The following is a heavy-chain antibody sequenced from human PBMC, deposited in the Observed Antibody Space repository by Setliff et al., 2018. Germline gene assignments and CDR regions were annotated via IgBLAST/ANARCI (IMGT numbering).Heavy chain of an antibody. J-gene: IGHJ3*02. CDR2: INTNTGNP. CDR3: ASSGYDVGGAFDI. D-gene: IGHD5-12*01. CDR1: GYTLTELS. Sequence: GASVKVSCKVSGYTLTELSMHWVRQAPGQGLEWMGWINTNTGNPTYAQGFTGRFVFSLDTSVSTAYLQISSLKAEDTAVYYCASSGYDVGGAFDIWGQGTMVTVSS. V-gene: IGHV7-4-1*02.